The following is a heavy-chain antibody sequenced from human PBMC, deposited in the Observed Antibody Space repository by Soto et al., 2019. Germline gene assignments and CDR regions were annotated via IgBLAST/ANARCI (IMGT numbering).Heavy chain of an antibody. J-gene: IGHJ5*02. D-gene: IGHD3-16*01. CDR1: GDTFSNFD. Sequence: QVQLVQSGAEVKRPGASVKVSCKASGDTFSNFDFNWVRQATGQGPEWMGWMYPNNGQTAYARTFQGRVTMTWNSSTSTAYMELSSLTSAATAVYYCATMIRGLIHWLDPWGQGTLVTVSS. CDR2: MYPNNGQT. CDR3: ATMIRGLIHWLDP. V-gene: IGHV1-8*01.